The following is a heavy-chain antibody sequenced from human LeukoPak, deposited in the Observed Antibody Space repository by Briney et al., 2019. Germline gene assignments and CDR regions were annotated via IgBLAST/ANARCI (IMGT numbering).Heavy chain of an antibody. Sequence: ASVKVSCKASGYTFTSYHITWVRQAPGQGLEWMGWINPNSGDTKYAQKFQGRVTMTRDTSISTAYMELTRLRSDDTAVYYCARGGLRVMVYRLYYMDVWGKGTTVTVSS. CDR3: ARGGLRVMVYRLYYMDV. CDR2: INPNSGDT. CDR1: GYTFTSYH. V-gene: IGHV1-2*02. J-gene: IGHJ6*03. D-gene: IGHD2-8*01.